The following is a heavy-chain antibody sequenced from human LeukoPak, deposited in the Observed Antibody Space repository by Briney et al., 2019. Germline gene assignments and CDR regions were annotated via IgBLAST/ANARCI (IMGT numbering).Heavy chain of an antibody. Sequence: SETLSLTCTVSGGSISSYYWSWIRQPPGKGLEWIGYICTSGSTNYNPSLKSRVTISVDTSKNQFSLKLSSVTAADTAVYYCARLRYDILTGDYYFDYWGQGTLVTVSS. CDR3: ARLRYDILTGDYYFDY. CDR2: ICTSGST. CDR1: GGSISSYY. J-gene: IGHJ4*02. D-gene: IGHD3-9*01. V-gene: IGHV4-4*09.